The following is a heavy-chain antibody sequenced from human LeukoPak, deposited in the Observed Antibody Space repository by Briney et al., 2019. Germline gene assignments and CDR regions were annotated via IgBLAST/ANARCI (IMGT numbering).Heavy chain of an antibody. CDR2: ISGSGDST. V-gene: IGHV3-23*01. Sequence: GGSLRLSCAASGFTFSSYAMSWVRQAPGKGLEWVSGISGSGDSTYYVDSVKGRFTISRDNSKNTQYLQMYSLRAEDTAVYYCARDYGSGSYSFYCWFDPWGQGTLVTVSS. CDR3: ARDYGSGSYSFYCWFDP. CDR1: GFTFSSYA. J-gene: IGHJ5*02. D-gene: IGHD3-10*01.